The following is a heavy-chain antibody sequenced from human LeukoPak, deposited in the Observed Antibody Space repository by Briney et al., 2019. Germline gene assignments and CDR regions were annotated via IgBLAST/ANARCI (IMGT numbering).Heavy chain of an antibody. CDR1: GFTFSSYW. Sequence: GGSLRLSCAASGFTFSSYWMSWVRQAPGKGLEWVANIKQDGSEKYYVDSVKGRFTISRDNAKNSLYLQMNSLRAEDTAVYYCARDVYGDYTYFDYWGQGTLVTVSS. CDR2: IKQDGSEK. V-gene: IGHV3-7*01. CDR3: ARDVYGDYTYFDY. D-gene: IGHD4-17*01. J-gene: IGHJ4*02.